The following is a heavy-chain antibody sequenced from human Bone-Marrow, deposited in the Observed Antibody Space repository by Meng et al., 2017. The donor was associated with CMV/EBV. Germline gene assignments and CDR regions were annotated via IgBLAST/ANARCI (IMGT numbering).Heavy chain of an antibody. D-gene: IGHD6-25*01. Sequence: GESLKISCAASGFTFRNHGMHWVRQAPGKGLEWVAAIWYDGSNKYYADSVNGRFAISRDNSKMTLDLQMNNLRAEDTAIYYCARDRSARFFDYWGRGTLVTVSS. CDR2: IWYDGSNK. V-gene: IGHV3-33*01. J-gene: IGHJ4*02. CDR1: GFTFRNHG. CDR3: ARDRSARFFDY.